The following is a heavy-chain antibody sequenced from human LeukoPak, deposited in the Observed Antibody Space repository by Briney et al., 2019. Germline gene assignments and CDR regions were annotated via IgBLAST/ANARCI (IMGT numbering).Heavy chain of an antibody. CDR1: GGSIRSSTYY. Sequence: SETLSLTCTVSGGSIRSSTYYWSWIRQPPGKGLEWIGEINHSGSTNYNPSLKSRVTISVDTSKNQFSLKLSSVTAADTAVYYCARADLDYYDSSGYLDYWGQGTLVTVSS. CDR2: INHSGST. CDR3: ARADLDYYDSSGYLDY. J-gene: IGHJ4*02. D-gene: IGHD3-22*01. V-gene: IGHV4-39*07.